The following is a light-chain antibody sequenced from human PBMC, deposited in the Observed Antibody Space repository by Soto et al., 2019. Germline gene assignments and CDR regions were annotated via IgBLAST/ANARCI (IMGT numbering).Light chain of an antibody. Sequence: ETVMTQSPATLSVSPGERATLSCRASQSVSSNLAWYQQKPGQAPRLLIYGASTRATGIPARFSGSGSGTEFTLTISSLQSEDIAVYYCQQYDDWPPLTFGGGTKVDIK. CDR1: QSVSSN. CDR3: QQYDDWPPLT. CDR2: GAS. V-gene: IGKV3-15*01. J-gene: IGKJ4*01.